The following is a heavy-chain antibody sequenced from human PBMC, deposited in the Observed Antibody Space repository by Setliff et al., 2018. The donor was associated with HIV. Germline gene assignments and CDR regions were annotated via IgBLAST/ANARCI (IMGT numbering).Heavy chain of an antibody. D-gene: IGHD3-9*01. CDR1: GGSITNGGYY. J-gene: IGHJ4*02. V-gene: IGHV4-61*09. CDR3: ARGSGTFYDVLTFGP. Sequence: PSETLSLTCTVSGGSITNGGYYWSWIRQPAGKGLEWIGHIYTSGSTNFDPSLKSRATISMDMSKNQFSLKLTSLTAADTAVYYCARGSGTFYDVLTFGPWGQGTLVTVSS. CDR2: IYTSGST.